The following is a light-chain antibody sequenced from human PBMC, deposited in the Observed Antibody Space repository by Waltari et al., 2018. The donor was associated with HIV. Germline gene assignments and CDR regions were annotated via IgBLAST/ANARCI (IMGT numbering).Light chain of an antibody. CDR3: QQSYSTLMYT. Sequence: DIQMTQSPSSLSASVGDRVTITCRASQSIADYLNWYQQKPGRAPRLLIYAASSLQRGVPSRFSGSGSGTHFTLTIRSLQPEDFATYYCQQSYSTLMYTFGQGTKLEIK. J-gene: IGKJ2*01. V-gene: IGKV1-39*01. CDR2: AAS. CDR1: QSIADY.